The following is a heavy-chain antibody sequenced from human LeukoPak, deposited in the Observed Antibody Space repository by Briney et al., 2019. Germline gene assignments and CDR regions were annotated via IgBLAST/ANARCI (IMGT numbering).Heavy chain of an antibody. CDR2: IKQDGSDT. J-gene: IGHJ4*02. V-gene: IGHV3-7*01. CDR3: ARERRGYNYGYSDY. CDR1: GFTFSGYW. Sequence: GGSLRPSCAASGFTFSGYWMTWVRQAPGKGLEWVATIKQDGSDTYYVDSVKGRFTISRDNAKNSLFLQMNSLRAEDTALYYCARERRGYNYGYSDYWGQGTLVTVSS. D-gene: IGHD5-18*01.